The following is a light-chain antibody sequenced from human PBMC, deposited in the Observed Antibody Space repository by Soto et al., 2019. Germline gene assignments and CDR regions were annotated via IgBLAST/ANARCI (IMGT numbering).Light chain of an antibody. CDR1: SSDSGAYDY. CDR3: RSYESRDTTV. Sequence: SFLTHPASVSVSPGHSITISCIGTSSDSGAYDYVSWYQQHPGKAPRLIIYEVTKRPSGVSNRFSGSKSGNTASLTISGLKAEDEADYLCRSYESRDTTVFGTG. V-gene: IGLV2-14*01. J-gene: IGLJ1*01. CDR2: EVT.